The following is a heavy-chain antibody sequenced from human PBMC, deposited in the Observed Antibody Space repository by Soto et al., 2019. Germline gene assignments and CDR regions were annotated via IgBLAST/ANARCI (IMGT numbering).Heavy chain of an antibody. D-gene: IGHD1-1*01. Sequence: GGSLRLSCAASGFTFSDHYMSWIRQAPGKGLEWIGYSSNSGSFARYADSVKGRFSISRDNAKSSLFLQINSLRGDDTATYYCVRSGDNYNLLDYWGQGTPVTVSS. CDR2: SSNSGSFA. J-gene: IGHJ4*02. V-gene: IGHV3-11*06. CDR1: GFTFSDHY. CDR3: VRSGDNYNLLDY.